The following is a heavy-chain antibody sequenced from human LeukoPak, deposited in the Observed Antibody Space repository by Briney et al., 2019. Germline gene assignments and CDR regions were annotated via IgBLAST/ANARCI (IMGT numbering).Heavy chain of an antibody. Sequence: PSETLSLTCTVSGYSISSGYYWGWIRPPPGKGLEWIGSIYHSGSTYYNPSLKSRVTISVDTSKNQFSLKLSSVTAADTAVYYCAGFSGKGRGYYYRNFGGKGTRVTFS. CDR1: GYSISSGYY. V-gene: IGHV4-38-2*02. CDR3: AGFSGKGRGYYYRNF. CDR2: IYHSGST. D-gene: IGHD3-10*01. J-gene: IGHJ6*03.